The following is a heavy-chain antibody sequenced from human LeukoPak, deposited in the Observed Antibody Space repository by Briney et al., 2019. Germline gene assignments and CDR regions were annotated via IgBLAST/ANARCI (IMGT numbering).Heavy chain of an antibody. CDR3: ATYGSGSYYFDY. V-gene: IGHV3-48*01. D-gene: IGHD3-10*01. CDR1: GFTFSSYS. Sequence: GGSLRLSCAASGFTFSSYSMNWARQAPGKGLEWVSYISSSSSSIYYADSVKGRFTISRDNAKDSLYLQMNSLRAEDTAVYYCATYGSGSYYFDYWGQGTLVTVSS. CDR2: ISSSSSSI. J-gene: IGHJ4*02.